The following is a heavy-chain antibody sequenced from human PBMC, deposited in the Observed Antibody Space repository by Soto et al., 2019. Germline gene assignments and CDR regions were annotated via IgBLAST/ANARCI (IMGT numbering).Heavy chain of an antibody. V-gene: IGHV3-74*01. CDR2: INGDWTT. D-gene: IGHD6-25*01. Sequence: GGSLRLSCTASGLIFNNYWMHWVRQAPGKGLVWVARINGDWTTTYVDSVKGRFTISRDNAKNMVYLQMNSLRVEDTAMYYCGRGSGPRGRPYWGQGISVTVSS. CDR1: GLIFNNYW. CDR3: GRGSGPRGRPY. J-gene: IGHJ4*02.